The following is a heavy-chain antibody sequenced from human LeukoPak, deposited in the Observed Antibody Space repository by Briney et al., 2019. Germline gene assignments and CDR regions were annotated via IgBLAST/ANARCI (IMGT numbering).Heavy chain of an antibody. J-gene: IGHJ4*02. CDR2: ISGSGGST. D-gene: IGHD6-19*01. CDR1: GFTFSSYA. V-gene: IGHV3-23*01. CDR3: AKDTDLAVAGQSFDY. Sequence: GGSLRLSCAASGFTFSSYAMSWVRQVPGKGLEWVSAISGSGGSTYYADSVKGRFTISRDNSKNTLYLQMNSLRAEDTAVYYCAKDTDLAVAGQSFDYWGQGTLVTVSS.